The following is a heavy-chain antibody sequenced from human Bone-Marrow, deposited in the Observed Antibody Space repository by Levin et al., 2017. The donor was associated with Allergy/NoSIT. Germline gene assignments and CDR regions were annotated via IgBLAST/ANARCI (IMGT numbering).Heavy chain of an antibody. CDR3: ARGLGGADY. CDR2: IYYTGST. V-gene: IGHV4-30-4*01. Sequence: SQTLSLTCTVSGDSISSGNYYWTWIRQSPGKGLEWLGYIYYTGSTYYNPSFTSRLTISVDTSKNQFSLKLASVTATDTAVYYCARGLGGADYWGQGTLVAVSS. CDR1: GDSISSGNYY. J-gene: IGHJ4*02. D-gene: IGHD3-16*01.